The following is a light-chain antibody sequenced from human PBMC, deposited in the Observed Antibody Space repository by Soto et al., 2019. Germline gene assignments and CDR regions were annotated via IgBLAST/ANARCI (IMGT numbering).Light chain of an antibody. V-gene: IGLV1-40*01. J-gene: IGLJ2*01. Sequence: QSVLTQPPSVSEAPRQRVTISCSGSGSNIGAGYDVHWYQQLPGTAPKLLIFGNSNRPSGVPDRFSGSKSGTSASLAITGLQAGDEADYYCQSYDTSLGAHVVFGGGTKLTVL. CDR3: QSYDTSLGAHVV. CDR1: GSNIGAGYD. CDR2: GNS.